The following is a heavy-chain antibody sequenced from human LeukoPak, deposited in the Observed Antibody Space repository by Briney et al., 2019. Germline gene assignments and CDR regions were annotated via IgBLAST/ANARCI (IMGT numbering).Heavy chain of an antibody. CDR3: ARDSITITVVTRIWYFDL. Sequence: SQTLSLTCTVSGGSISSGGYYWSWIRQHPGKGLEWIGYIYYSGSTYYNPSLRSRVSISVDTSKNQFSLKLNSVTAADTAVYYCARDSITITVVTRIWYFDLWGRGTLVTVPS. D-gene: IGHD4-23*01. V-gene: IGHV4-31*03. J-gene: IGHJ2*01. CDR1: GGSISSGGYY. CDR2: IYYSGST.